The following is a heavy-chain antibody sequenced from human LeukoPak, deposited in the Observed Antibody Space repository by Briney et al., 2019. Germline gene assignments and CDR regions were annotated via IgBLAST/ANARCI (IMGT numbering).Heavy chain of an antibody. CDR1: GGSISSGGYY. CDR2: IYYSGST. V-gene: IGHV4-31*03. CDR3: ARGWRDFWSGYYNDY. D-gene: IGHD3-3*01. Sequence: SQTLSLTCTVSGGSISSGGYYWSWIRQHPGKGLEWIGYIYYSGSTYYNPSLKSRVTISVDTSKNQFSLKLNSVTAADTAVYYCARGWRDFWSGYYNDYWGQGTLVTVSS. J-gene: IGHJ4*02.